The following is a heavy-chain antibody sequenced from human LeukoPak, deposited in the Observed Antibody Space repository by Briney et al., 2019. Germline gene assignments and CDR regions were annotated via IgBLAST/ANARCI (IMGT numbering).Heavy chain of an antibody. CDR2: IYYSGST. J-gene: IGHJ4*02. D-gene: IGHD6-19*01. CDR3: ARISGWTEDY. CDR1: GGSISSYY. Sequence: SETLSLTCTVSGGSISSYYWSWIRQPPGKGLEWIGYIYYSGSTNYNLSLKSRVTISVDTSKNQFSLKLSSVTAADTAVYYCARISGWTEDYWGQGTLVTVSS. V-gene: IGHV4-59*01.